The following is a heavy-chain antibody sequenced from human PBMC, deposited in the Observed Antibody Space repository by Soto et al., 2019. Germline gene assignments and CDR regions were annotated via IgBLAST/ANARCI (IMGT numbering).Heavy chain of an antibody. CDR1: GFSLSTSGVG. J-gene: IGHJ4*02. D-gene: IGHD3-3*01. V-gene: IGHV2-5*02. Sequence: QITLKESGPTLVKPTQTLTLTCTFSGFSLSTSGVGVGWIRQPPGKALERLALIYWDDDKRYSPSLKSRLTITKATYKNSVVLTMTNMDPVDTDTYYCPRRITFFGVVGEIPFDYWGQGTLVTVSS. CDR3: PRRITFFGVVGEIPFDY. CDR2: IYWDDDK.